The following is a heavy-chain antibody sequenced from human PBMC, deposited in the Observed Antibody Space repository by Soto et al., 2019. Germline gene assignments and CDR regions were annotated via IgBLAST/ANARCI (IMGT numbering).Heavy chain of an antibody. J-gene: IGHJ4*02. D-gene: IGHD6-13*01. V-gene: IGHV3-30*09. CDR1: GFIFSDYA. CDR3: AKARHSTSWYGLEADI. CDR2: ISYGGDNK. Sequence: QVQLVESGGGVVQPGRSLRLSCAASGFIFSDYAMHWVRQAPGKGLEWVAVISYGGDNKYYADSVRGRFAISRDNLKNTLDLQMNSLNPEDTAVYHCAKARHSTSWYGLEADIWGQGTLVTVSS.